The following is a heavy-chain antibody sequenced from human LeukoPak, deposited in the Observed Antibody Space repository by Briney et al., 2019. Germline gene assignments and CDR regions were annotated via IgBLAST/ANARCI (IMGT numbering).Heavy chain of an antibody. CDR3: ARPGRGYSYGSFDY. V-gene: IGHV3-74*01. CDR2: INSDGSSA. Sequence: PGGSLRLSCAASGFTFSSYWMHWVRQAPGKGLVWVSGINSDGSSATYADSVKGRFTISRDNAKNTLYLQMNSLRVEDTAVYYCARPGRGYSYGSFDYWGQGTLVTVSS. J-gene: IGHJ4*02. D-gene: IGHD5-18*01. CDR1: GFTFSSYW.